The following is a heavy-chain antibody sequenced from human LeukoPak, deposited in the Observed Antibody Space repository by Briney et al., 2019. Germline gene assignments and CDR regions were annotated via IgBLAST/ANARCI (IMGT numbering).Heavy chain of an antibody. CDR1: GYSISSGYY. Sequence: SETLSLTCTVSGYSISSGYYWGWIRQPPGKGLEWIGSIYHSGSTYYNPSLKSRVTISVDTSKNQFSLKLSSVTAADTAVYYCARGVVVVAAKPHYFDYWGQGTLVTVSS. J-gene: IGHJ4*02. D-gene: IGHD2-15*01. CDR3: ARGVVVVAAKPHYFDY. V-gene: IGHV4-38-2*02. CDR2: IYHSGST.